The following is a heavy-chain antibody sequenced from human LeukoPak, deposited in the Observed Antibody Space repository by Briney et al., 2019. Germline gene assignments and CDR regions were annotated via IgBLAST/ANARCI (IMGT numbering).Heavy chain of an antibody. Sequence: GGSLRLSCAASGFTFSSSWMSWVRQAPGKGLEWVAHIKQDGSDKYYVDSVKGRFTIPRDDAKNSLYLQLNSLRVEDTAMYYCARHSSGSYYTYWGQGTLVTVSS. J-gene: IGHJ4*02. CDR3: ARHSSGSYYTY. V-gene: IGHV3-7*01. D-gene: IGHD3-10*01. CDR1: GFTFSSSW. CDR2: IKQDGSDK.